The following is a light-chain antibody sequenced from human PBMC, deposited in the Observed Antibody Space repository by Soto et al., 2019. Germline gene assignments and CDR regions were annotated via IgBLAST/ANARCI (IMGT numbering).Light chain of an antibody. CDR1: QSVSSY. V-gene: IGKV3-11*01. CDR3: QQRSNWPPLFT. J-gene: IGKJ3*01. Sequence: EIVLTQSPATLSLSPGERATLSCRASQSVSSYLAWYQQKPGQAPRLLIYDASNRATGIPARFSGSGSGTDFTLTISSLEPEDFAVYYCQQRSNWPPLFTCGPVNKVDIK. CDR2: DAS.